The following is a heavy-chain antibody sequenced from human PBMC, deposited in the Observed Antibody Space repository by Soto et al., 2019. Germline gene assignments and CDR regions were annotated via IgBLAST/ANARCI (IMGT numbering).Heavy chain of an antibody. CDR2: ISVHDGNT. CDR3: ARGESYDTGGLGRGN. J-gene: IGHJ4*02. Sequence: ASVKVSCKASGYNFRDHGISWVRQAPGQGLEWMGWISVHDGNTNYAAQFQGRVTMTTDTSTSTAYMELRSLKSDDTAVYYCARGESYDTGGLGRGNWGQGTLVTVSS. V-gene: IGHV1-18*04. CDR1: GYNFRDHG. D-gene: IGHD2-8*02.